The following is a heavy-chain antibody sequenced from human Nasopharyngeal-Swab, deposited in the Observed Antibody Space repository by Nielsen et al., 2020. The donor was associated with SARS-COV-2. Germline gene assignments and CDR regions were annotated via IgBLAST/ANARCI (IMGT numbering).Heavy chain of an antibody. CDR1: GYTFTSYD. D-gene: IGHD5-18*01. Sequence: ASVKVSCKASGYTFTSYDINWVRQATGQGLEWMGWMNPNSGNTGYAQKLQGRVTMTTDTSTSTAYMELRSLRSDDTAVYYCARVDTAMAASDYWGQGTLVTVSS. CDR3: ARVDTAMAASDY. CDR2: MNPNSGNT. J-gene: IGHJ4*02. V-gene: IGHV1-8*01.